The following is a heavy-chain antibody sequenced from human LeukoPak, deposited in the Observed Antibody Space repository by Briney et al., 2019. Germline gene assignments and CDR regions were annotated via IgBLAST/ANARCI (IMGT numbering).Heavy chain of an antibody. Sequence: SETLSLTCTVSGYSISSGYHWGWIRQPPGKGLEWIGSISHSGSTYYNPSLKSRVTVSLDTSKNQFSLNLSSVTAADTAVYYCARESSSSWYLSRYYYYYMDVWGKGTTVTVSS. CDR2: ISHSGST. D-gene: IGHD6-13*01. J-gene: IGHJ6*03. CDR3: ARESSSSWYLSRYYYYYMDV. V-gene: IGHV4-38-2*02. CDR1: GYSISSGYH.